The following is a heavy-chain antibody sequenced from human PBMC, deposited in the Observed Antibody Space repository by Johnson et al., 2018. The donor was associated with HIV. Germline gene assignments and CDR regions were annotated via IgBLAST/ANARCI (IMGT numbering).Heavy chain of an antibody. V-gene: IGHV3-11*04. CDR3: ARGKESGSFTSPDAFDM. CDR1: GFTFSDYY. D-gene: IGHD1-26*01. J-gene: IGHJ3*02. CDR2: IRSSGSTI. Sequence: QVQLVESGGGLVKPGGSLRLSCAASGFTFSDYYMSWIRQAPGKGLEWVSYIRSSGSTIYYADSVKGRFTISRDNSKNTLYLQLNTLRAEDTAVYYCARGKESGSFTSPDAFDMWGQGTMVTVSS.